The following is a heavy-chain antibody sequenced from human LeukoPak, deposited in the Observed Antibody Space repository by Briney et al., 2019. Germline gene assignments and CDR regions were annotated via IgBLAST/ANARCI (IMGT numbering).Heavy chain of an antibody. V-gene: IGHV4-31*03. J-gene: IGHJ4*02. CDR1: GGSISSGGYY. D-gene: IGHD1-26*01. Sequence: PSETLSLTCTVSGGSISSGGYYWSWIRQHPGKGLEWIGYIYYSGSTYYNPSLKSRVTISVDTSKNQFSLKLSSVTAADTAVYYCARHGGGGESYPRVFDSWGRGNLVTVSS. CDR3: ARHGGGGESYPRVFDS. CDR2: IYYSGST.